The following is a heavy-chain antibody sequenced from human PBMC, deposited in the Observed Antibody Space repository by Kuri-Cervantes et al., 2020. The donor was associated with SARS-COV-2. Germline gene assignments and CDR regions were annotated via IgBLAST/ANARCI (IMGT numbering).Heavy chain of an antibody. CDR3: ASIDSSGYYADY. J-gene: IGHJ4*02. Sequence: GSLRLSCTVSGGSISSYYWSWIRQPAGKGLEWIGRIYTSGSTNYNPSLKSRVTMSVDTSKNQFSLKLSSVTAADRAVYYCASIDSSGYYADYWGQGTQVTVSS. D-gene: IGHD3-22*01. CDR1: GGSISSYY. CDR2: IYTSGST. V-gene: IGHV4-4*07.